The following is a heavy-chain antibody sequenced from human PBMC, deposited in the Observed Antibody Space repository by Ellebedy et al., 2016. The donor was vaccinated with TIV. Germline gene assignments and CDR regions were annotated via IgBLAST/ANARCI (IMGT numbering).Heavy chain of an antibody. CDR2: IIPIFGTA. CDR1: GYTFTGYY. Sequence: AASVKVSCKASGYTFTGYYMHWVRQAPGQGLEWMGGIIPIFGTANYAQKFQGRVTITADKSTSTAYMELSSLRSEDTAVYYCATVAGPIPNFDYWGQGTLVTVSS. J-gene: IGHJ4*02. D-gene: IGHD6-19*01. CDR3: ATVAGPIPNFDY. V-gene: IGHV1-69*06.